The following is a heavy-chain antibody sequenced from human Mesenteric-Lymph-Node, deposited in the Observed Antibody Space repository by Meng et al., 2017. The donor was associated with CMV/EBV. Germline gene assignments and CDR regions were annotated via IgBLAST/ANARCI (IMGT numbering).Heavy chain of an antibody. CDR3: ARASQEFDY. CDR1: GFTFSSYS. V-gene: IGHV3-21*04. J-gene: IGHJ4*02. Sequence: GESLKISCAASGFTFSSYSMNWVRQAPGKGLEWVSSISSSSSYIYYADSVKGRFTISRDNAKNSLYLQMNSLRAEDTALYYCARASQEFDYWGQGTLVTVSS. CDR2: ISSSSSYI.